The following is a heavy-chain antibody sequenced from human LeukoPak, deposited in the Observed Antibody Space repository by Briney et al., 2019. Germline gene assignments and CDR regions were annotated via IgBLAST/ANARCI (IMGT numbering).Heavy chain of an antibody. Sequence: GASVKVSCKASGYTFTNYGISWVRQAPGQGLEWMGRINPNSGGTNYAQKFQGRVTMTRDTSISTAYMELSRLRSDDTAVYYCAREGVAVAGTSPYYYYYYGMDVWGQGTTVTVSS. CDR3: AREGVAVAGTSPYYYYYYGMDV. CDR2: INPNSGGT. CDR1: GYTFTNYG. J-gene: IGHJ6*02. D-gene: IGHD6-19*01. V-gene: IGHV1-2*06.